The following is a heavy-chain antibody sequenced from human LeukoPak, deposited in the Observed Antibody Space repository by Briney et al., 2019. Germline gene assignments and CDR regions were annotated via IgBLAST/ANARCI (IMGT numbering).Heavy chain of an antibody. CDR2: LNNDGSST. CDR3: AIQAGTVY. D-gene: IGHD6-13*01. V-gene: IGHV3-74*01. Sequence: GGSLRLSCAASGFTFSSYWMHWVRQTPGKGLVWVSRLNNDGSSTSYAASVKGRFTISRDNAKNTLYLQMNSLRAEDTAVYYCAIQAGTVYWGQGTLVTVSS. J-gene: IGHJ4*02. CDR1: GFTFSSYW.